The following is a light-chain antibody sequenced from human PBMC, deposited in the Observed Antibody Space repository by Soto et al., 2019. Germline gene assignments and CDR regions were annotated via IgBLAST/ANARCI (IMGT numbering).Light chain of an antibody. Sequence: DIVLTQSPGTLSLSPGEGATLSCRASQSLTNVFLAWYQQKPGQAPRLLLYGASRMAAGIPDRFSGSGSGTDFTLTISILEPADFAVYFCHQYATSPYPFGQGTTLEIK. CDR2: GAS. CDR1: QSLTNVF. J-gene: IGKJ2*01. CDR3: HQYATSPYP. V-gene: IGKV3-20*01.